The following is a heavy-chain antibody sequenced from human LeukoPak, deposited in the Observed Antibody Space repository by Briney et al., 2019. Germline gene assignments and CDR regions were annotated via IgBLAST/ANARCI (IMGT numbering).Heavy chain of an antibody. V-gene: IGHV3-11*04. CDR2: ISSSGSTI. D-gene: IGHD3-22*01. Sequence: PGGSLRLSCAASGFTFSDYYMSWIRQAPRKGLEWVSYISSSGSTIYYAESVKGRFTISRDNAKNSLYLQMNSLRAEDTAVYYCAREAKRGDSSGYYGNYFDYWGQGTLVTVSS. CDR3: AREAKRGDSSGYYGNYFDY. J-gene: IGHJ4*02. CDR1: GFTFSDYY.